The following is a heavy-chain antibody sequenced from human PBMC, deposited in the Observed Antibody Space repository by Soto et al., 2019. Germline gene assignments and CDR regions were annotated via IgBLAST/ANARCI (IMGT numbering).Heavy chain of an antibody. V-gene: IGHV1-46*01. Sequence: VKVSCKASGYTFTSYYMHWVRQAPGQGLEWMGIINPSGGSTSYAQKFQGRVTMTRDTSTSTVYMELSSLRSEDTAVYYCARARRITIFGVVIGGKDGMDVWGQGTTVTVSS. CDR3: ARARRITIFGVVIGGKDGMDV. J-gene: IGHJ6*02. CDR2: INPSGGST. D-gene: IGHD3-3*01. CDR1: GYTFTSYY.